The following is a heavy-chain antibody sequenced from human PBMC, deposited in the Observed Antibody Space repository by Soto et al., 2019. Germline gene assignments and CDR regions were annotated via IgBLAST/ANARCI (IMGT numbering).Heavy chain of an antibody. Sequence: XESLKISWKCSGNSFTSYWVALVLQMPGKGLEWMGIIYPDDSDTRYSPSFQGQVTISADKSISTAFLQWSSLKASDTAMYYCARHSSGFAAFDIWGQGTMVTVSS. CDR3: ARHSSGFAAFDI. V-gene: IGHV5-51*01. CDR2: IYPDDSDT. D-gene: IGHD3-22*01. CDR1: GNSFTSYW. J-gene: IGHJ3*02.